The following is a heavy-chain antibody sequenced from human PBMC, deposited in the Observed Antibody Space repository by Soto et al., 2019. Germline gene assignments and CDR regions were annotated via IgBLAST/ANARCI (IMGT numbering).Heavy chain of an antibody. V-gene: IGHV3-33*01. CDR1: GFTFSNFG. CDR3: ARDPGQDAAMDY. D-gene: IGHD6-25*01. Sequence: QVQVVESGGGVVQPGRSLRLSCVASGFTFSNFGMHWVRQAPGKGLEWVAVIWHDGKNKYYADSAEGRFTVSRDNSKNTRYLQMMRLTAEDAAVYYCARDPGQDAAMDYWGQGTLVTVSS. CDR2: IWHDGKNK. J-gene: IGHJ4*02.